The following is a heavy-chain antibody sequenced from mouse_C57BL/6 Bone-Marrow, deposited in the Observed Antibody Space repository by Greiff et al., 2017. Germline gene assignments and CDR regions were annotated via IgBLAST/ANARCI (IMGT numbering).Heavy chain of an antibody. CDR2: IHPSSGST. CDR3: ARNYYGSSPVYFDY. D-gene: IGHD1-1*01. J-gene: IGHJ2*01. Sequence: QVQLQQPGAELVKPGASVKLSCKASGYTFTSYWMHWVKQRPGQGLEWIGMIHPSSGSTNYNEKFKSKATLTVDKSSSTAYMQLSSLTSEDSAVYYCARNYYGSSPVYFDYWGQGTALTVSS. V-gene: IGHV1-64*01. CDR1: GYTFTSYW.